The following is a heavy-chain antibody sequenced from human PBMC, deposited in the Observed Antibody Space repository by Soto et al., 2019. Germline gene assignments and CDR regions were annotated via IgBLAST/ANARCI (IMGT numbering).Heavy chain of an antibody. CDR2: ISYDGSNQ. CDR3: AKGGYAGGCYVGGHFDY. J-gene: IGHJ4*02. V-gene: IGHV3-30*18. Sequence: QVQLVESGGGVVQPGRSLRLSCAASGFTFSTYTMHWVRQAPGKGLEWVALISYDGSNQYYADSVRGRFTISRDNSKYTVFLQMSSLISEDTATYYCAKGGYAGGCYVGGHFDYWGQGSLVTVSS. D-gene: IGHD2-15*01. CDR1: GFTFSTYT.